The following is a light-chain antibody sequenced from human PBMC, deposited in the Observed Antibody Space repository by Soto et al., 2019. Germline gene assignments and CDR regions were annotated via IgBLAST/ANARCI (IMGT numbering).Light chain of an antibody. CDR2: DAS. V-gene: IGKV1-5*01. Sequence: DIQMTQSPSTLSASVGDTVTITCRATQSFSRFLAWFQQKPGRAPNLLIFDASTLQSGVPSRFSGSESGTEFTLTISSLQPDDFATSYCLQYNDYPGTFGQGTKVDIK. CDR1: QSFSRF. CDR3: LQYNDYPGT. J-gene: IGKJ1*01.